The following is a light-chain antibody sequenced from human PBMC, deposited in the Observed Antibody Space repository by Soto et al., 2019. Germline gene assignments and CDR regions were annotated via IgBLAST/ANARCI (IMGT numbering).Light chain of an antibody. CDR2: AAS. J-gene: IGKJ2*02. Sequence: DIQMTQSPSSLSASVGDRVTITCRASQSIRRYLNWFQQKPGKAPNLLIYAASNLQSGVPSRFSGSGSGTDFTLTISSLQPEDFATYYCQQSYSTPRTLGQGTKLEI. CDR3: QQSYSTPRT. CDR1: QSIRRY. V-gene: IGKV1-39*01.